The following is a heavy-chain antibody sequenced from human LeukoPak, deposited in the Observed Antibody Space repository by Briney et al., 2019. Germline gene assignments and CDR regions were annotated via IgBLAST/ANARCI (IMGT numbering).Heavy chain of an antibody. CDR1: GFTFSYYS. Sequence: PGGTLTLSCEASGFTFSYYSMNWVRQAPGNGLEFLSYISSSSSTIYYADSVKGRFTISRDNAKNSLYLQMNSLRDEDTAVYYCAKASGVGPTRPLGYWGQGTLVTVSS. D-gene: IGHD1-26*01. J-gene: IGHJ4*02. CDR3: AKASGVGPTRPLGY. V-gene: IGHV3-48*02. CDR2: ISSSSSTI.